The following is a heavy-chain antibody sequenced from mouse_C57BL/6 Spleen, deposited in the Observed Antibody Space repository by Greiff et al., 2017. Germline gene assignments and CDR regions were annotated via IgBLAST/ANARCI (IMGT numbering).Heavy chain of an antibody. CDR3: ARGGYGGDFDY. CDR2: INPSTGGT. J-gene: IGHJ2*01. V-gene: IGHV1-42*01. D-gene: IGHD2-2*01. CDR1: GYSFTGYY. Sequence: EVQLVESGPELVKPGASVKISCKASGYSFTGYYMNWVKQSPEKSLEWIGEINPSTGGTTYNQKFKAKATLTVDKSSSTAYMQRKSLTSEDSAVYECARGGYGGDFDYWGQGTTLTVSS.